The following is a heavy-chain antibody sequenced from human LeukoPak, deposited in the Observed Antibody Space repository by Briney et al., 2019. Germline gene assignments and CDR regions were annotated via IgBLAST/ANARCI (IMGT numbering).Heavy chain of an antibody. CDR1: GFTFDEYG. CDR3: ARAPTTGYYYYYYMDV. CDR2: INWNGVST. V-gene: IGHV3-20*04. J-gene: IGHJ6*03. D-gene: IGHD1-1*01. Sequence: GGSLRLSCAASGFTFDEYGMSWVRQAPGKGLEWVSGINWNGVSTGYADSVKGRFTISRDNAKNSLYLQMNSLRAEDTALYYCARAPTTGYYYYYYMDVWQRGHGHRLL.